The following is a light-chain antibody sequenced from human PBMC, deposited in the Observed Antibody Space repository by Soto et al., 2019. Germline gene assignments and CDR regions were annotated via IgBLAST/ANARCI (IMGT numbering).Light chain of an antibody. CDR1: QSVSSN. V-gene: IGKV3-15*01. J-gene: IGKJ2*01. Sequence: EIVMTQSPATLSVSPGERATLSCRASQSVSSNLAWYQQKPGQAPRLLIYGASTRATGLPTRFSGSGSGTEFTLTIRSLQSEDFAVSYCQQYNNWPLYTFGQGTKLEIK. CDR2: GAS. CDR3: QQYNNWPLYT.